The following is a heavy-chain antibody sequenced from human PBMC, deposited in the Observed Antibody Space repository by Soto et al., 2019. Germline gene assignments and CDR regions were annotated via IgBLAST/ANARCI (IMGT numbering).Heavy chain of an antibody. CDR2: IYYSGSA. Sequence: QVQLQESGPGLVKPSDTLSLICAVSGYSISSSNWWGWIRQPPGKGLEWIVNIYYSGSAYYNPSLKSRVNMSVDTSTNPVSLKLTSVTAVDTAVYYCARGDYAKAFDIWGHGTTVTVSS. CDR3: ARGDYAKAFDI. V-gene: IGHV4-28*03. J-gene: IGHJ3*02. CDR1: GYSISSSNW. D-gene: IGHD2-2*01.